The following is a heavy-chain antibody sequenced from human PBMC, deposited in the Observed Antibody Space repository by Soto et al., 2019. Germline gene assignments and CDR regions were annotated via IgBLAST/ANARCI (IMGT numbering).Heavy chain of an antibody. CDR3: ERGLYYDFWSGFAPKYYGVDV. J-gene: IGHJ6*04. CDR2: TYYRSKWYN. D-gene: IGHD3-3*01. V-gene: IGHV6-1*01. CDR1: GDSVSSNSAA. Sequence: SQTLSLTCAISGDSVSSNSAAWNWIRQSPSRGLEWLGRTYYRSKWYNDYAVSVKSRITINPDTSKNQLSLQLNSVTPEDTAVYYCERGLYYDFWSGFAPKYYGVDVWGYWTTVTVSS.